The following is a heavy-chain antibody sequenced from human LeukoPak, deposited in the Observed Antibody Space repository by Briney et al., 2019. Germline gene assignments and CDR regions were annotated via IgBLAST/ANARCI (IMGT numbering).Heavy chain of an antibody. V-gene: IGHV3-48*02. CDR2: ISSGSSII. CDR3: ARDLGSSSDL. Sequence: PGGSLRLSCAASGFTFSNAWMSWVRQAPGMGLEWVSYISSGSSIIYYADSVKGRFTISRDNAKNSLYLQMNSLRDEDTAVYYCARDLGSSSDLWGRGTLVTVSS. J-gene: IGHJ2*01. CDR1: GFTFSNAW.